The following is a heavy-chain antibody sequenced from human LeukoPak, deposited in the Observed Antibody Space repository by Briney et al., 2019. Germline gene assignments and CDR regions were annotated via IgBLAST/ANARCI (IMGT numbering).Heavy chain of an antibody. V-gene: IGHV3-21*01. CDR1: GFTFSSYS. CDR2: ISSSSSYI. J-gene: IGHJ4*02. Sequence: PGGSLRLSCAASGFTFSSYSMNWVRQAPGKGLEWVSSISSSSSYIYYADSVKGRFTISRDNAKNSLYLQMNSLRAEDTAVYYCARATFGTIAADYWGQGTLVTASS. D-gene: IGHD6-13*01. CDR3: ARATFGTIAADY.